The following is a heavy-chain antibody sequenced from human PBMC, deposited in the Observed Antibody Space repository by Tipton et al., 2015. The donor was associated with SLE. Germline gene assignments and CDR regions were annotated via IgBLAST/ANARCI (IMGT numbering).Heavy chain of an antibody. V-gene: IGHV3-49*04. CDR2: IRTKAYGGTT. CDR3: TLSPTVTSHN. J-gene: IGHJ4*02. CDR1: GFTFGDYA. D-gene: IGHD4-17*01. Sequence: SLRLSCTDSGFTFGDYAMSWVRQAPGKGLEWVCFIRTKAYGGTTEYAASVKGRVSISRDDSKSIAYRQMNSLKTEDTAVYYCTLSPTVTSHNWGQGTLVIVSS.